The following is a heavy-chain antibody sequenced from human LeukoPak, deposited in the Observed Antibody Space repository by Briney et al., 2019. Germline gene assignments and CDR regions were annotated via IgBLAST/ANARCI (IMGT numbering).Heavy chain of an antibody. CDR3: ARVYSSGWSYAFDI. D-gene: IGHD6-19*01. CDR2: ISSDGSNK. Sequence: PGGSLRLSCAAYGFTFSSYAMHWVRQAPGKGLEWVTVISSDGSNKYYADRVKGRFTISRDNSKNTLYLQMNSLRAEDTAVYYCARVYSSGWSYAFDIWGQGTMVTVSA. CDR1: GFTFSSYA. V-gene: IGHV3-30*04. J-gene: IGHJ3*02.